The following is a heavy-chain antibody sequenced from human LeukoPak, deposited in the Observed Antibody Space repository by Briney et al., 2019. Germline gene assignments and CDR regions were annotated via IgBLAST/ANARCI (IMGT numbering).Heavy chain of an antibody. D-gene: IGHD1-26*01. V-gene: IGHV4-39*01. J-gene: IGHJ4*02. CDR1: GGSISSSSYY. CDR3: AILAPPSDGGSYRDY. Sequence: SETLSLTCTVSGGSISSSSYYWGWIRQPPGKGLEWIGSIYYSGSTYYNPSLKSRVTISVDTSKNQFSLKLSSVTAADTAVYYCAILAPPSDGGSYRDYWGQGTLVTVSS. CDR2: IYYSGST.